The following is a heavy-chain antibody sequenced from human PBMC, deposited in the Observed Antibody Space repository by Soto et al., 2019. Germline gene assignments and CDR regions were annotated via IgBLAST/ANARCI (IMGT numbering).Heavy chain of an antibody. CDR2: IYSGGRT. CDR3: AREVISSAYFDY. Sequence: EVQLVETGGGLIQPGGSLRLSCAASGFTVSSNYMSWVRQAPGQGLEWVSFIYSGGRTYYADSVKGRFTISRDNSKNTLYLQMNSLRAEDTAVYYCAREVISSAYFDYWGQGTLVIVSS. J-gene: IGHJ4*02. V-gene: IGHV3-53*02. D-gene: IGHD3-22*01. CDR1: GFTVSSNY.